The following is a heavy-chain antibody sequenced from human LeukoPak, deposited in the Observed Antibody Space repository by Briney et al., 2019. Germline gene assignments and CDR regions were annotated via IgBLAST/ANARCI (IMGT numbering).Heavy chain of an antibody. J-gene: IGHJ4*02. CDR3: ARARVQGDYLYYFDY. Sequence: SQTPSLTCAVSGGSISSGGYSWSWIRQPPGKGLEWIGYIYHSGSTYYNPSLKSRVTISVDRSKNQFSLKLSSVTAADTAVYYCARARVQGDYLYYFDYWGQGTLVTVSS. CDR1: GGSISSGGYS. D-gene: IGHD4-17*01. V-gene: IGHV4-30-2*01. CDR2: IYHSGST.